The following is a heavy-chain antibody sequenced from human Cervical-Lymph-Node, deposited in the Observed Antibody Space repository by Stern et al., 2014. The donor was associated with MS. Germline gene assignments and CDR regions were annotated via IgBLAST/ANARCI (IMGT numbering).Heavy chain of an antibody. Sequence: MQLVESGAEVKKPGASVKVSCKVSGYTLTELSMHWVRQAPGKGIEWMGGFDPADGETIYAQKFQGRVTMTEDPSTDTAYMELSSLRSEDTAVYYCATDRDDFRSGYSAPTKGYGLDVWGQGTTVTVTS. V-gene: IGHV1-24*01. D-gene: IGHD3-3*01. CDR2: FDPADGET. CDR3: ATDRDDFRSGYSAPTKGYGLDV. CDR1: GYTLTELS. J-gene: IGHJ6*02.